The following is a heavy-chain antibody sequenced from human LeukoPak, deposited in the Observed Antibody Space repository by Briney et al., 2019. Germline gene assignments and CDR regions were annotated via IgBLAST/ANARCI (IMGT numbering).Heavy chain of an antibody. D-gene: IGHD1-26*01. V-gene: IGHV4-4*07. Sequence: SETLSLTCTVSGGSISSYYWSWIRQPAGKGLEWIGRIYTSGSTNYNPSLKSRVTISVDTSKNQFSLKLSSVTAADTAVYYCARNEGVGDQGAVILGFDYWGQGTLVTVSS. CDR3: ARNEGVGDQGAVILGFDY. CDR2: IYTSGST. J-gene: IGHJ4*02. CDR1: GGSISSYY.